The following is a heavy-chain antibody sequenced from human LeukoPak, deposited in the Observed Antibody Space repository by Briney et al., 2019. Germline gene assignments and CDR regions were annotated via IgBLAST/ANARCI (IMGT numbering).Heavy chain of an antibody. D-gene: IGHD3-10*01. Sequence: PGGSLRLSCAGSGFTFNNAWMTWVRQAPGKGLEWGGRIKSKADGGTTDYAAPVKDRFTISRDDSKSTLYLQMNSLQTEDTGVYYCTTELVWFGVLAHWGQGTLATVSS. CDR3: TTELVWFGVLAH. J-gene: IGHJ4*02. CDR1: GFTFNNAW. CDR2: IKSKADGGTT. V-gene: IGHV3-15*01.